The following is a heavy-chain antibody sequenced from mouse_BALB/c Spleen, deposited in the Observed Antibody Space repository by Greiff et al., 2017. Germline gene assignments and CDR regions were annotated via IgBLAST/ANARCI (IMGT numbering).Heavy chain of an antibody. CDR1: GFAFSSYD. V-gene: IGHV5-12-1*01. J-gene: IGHJ2*01. CDR2: ISSGGGST. CDR3: ARGYFDY. Sequence: EVKLVESGGGLVKPGGSLKLSCAASGFAFSSYDMSWVRQTPEKRLEWVAYISSGGGSTYYPDTVKGRFTISRDNAKNTLYLQMSSLKSEDTAMYYCARGYFDYWGQGTTLTVSS.